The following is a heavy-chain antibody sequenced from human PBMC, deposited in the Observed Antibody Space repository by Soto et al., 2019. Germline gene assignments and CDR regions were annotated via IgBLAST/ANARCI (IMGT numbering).Heavy chain of an antibody. CDR1: GYTFTSYG. J-gene: IGHJ4*02. CDR3: ARCGRRPSRGYSPVFDY. V-gene: IGHV1-18*04. D-gene: IGHD3-22*01. Sequence: EASVKVSCKASGYTFTSYGISWVRQAPGQGLEWMGWISAYNGNTNYAQKLQGRVTMTTDTSTSTAYMELRSLRSDDTAVYYCARCGRRPSRGYSPVFDYWGQGTLVTVSS. CDR2: ISAYNGNT.